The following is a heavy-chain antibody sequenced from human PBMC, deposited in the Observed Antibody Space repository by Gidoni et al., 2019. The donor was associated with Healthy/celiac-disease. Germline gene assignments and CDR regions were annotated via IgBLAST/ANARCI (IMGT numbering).Heavy chain of an antibody. CDR1: GFTFSSYW. J-gene: IGHJ5*02. D-gene: IGHD6-6*01. CDR2: RKQDGSEK. V-gene: IGHV3-7*01. Sequence: EVQLVESGGGLVQPGGSLRLSCAASGFTFSSYWMSWVRQAPGKGLEWVANRKQDGSEKYYVDSVKVRFTISRDNAKNSLYLQMNSLRAEDTAVYYCARDRTARCWFDPWGQGTLVTVSS. CDR3: ARDRTARCWFDP.